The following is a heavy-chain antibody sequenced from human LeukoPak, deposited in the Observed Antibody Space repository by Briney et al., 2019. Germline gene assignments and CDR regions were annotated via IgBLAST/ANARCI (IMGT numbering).Heavy chain of an antibody. V-gene: IGHV4-4*08. D-gene: IGHD4-17*01. CDR2: IYSSGST. CDR3: ARYLNSGDYLYYFDY. J-gene: IGHJ4*02. Sequence: SETLSLPCSVSGGPISSYYWSWIRQPPGRGLEGIGYIYSSGSTNYNPSLERRVTISVNQSKNPFSLKLNPVTPADTAVYHCARYLNSGDYLYYFDYWGQGTLVTVSS. CDR1: GGPISSYY.